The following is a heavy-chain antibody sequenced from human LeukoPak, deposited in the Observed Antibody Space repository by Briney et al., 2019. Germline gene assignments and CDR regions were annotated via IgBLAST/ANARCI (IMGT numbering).Heavy chain of an antibody. V-gene: IGHV3-23*01. CDR3: AGDSEYGFDY. CDR1: GFTFSSYA. Sequence: PGGSLRLSCAASGFTFSSYAMSWVRQAPGKGLEWVSAISGSGGSTYYTDSVKGRFTISRDNSKNTLYLQMNSLRAEDTAVYYCAGDSEYGFDYWGQGTLVTVSS. CDR2: ISGSGGST. D-gene: IGHD6-6*01. J-gene: IGHJ4*02.